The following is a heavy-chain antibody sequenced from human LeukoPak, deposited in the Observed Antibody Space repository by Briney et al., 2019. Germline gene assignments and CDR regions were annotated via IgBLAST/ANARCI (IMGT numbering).Heavy chain of an antibody. CDR1: GGSISSSSYY. D-gene: IGHD6-13*01. CDR3: ARRAPIGAAAGTGCFDY. J-gene: IGHJ4*02. CDR2: IYYSGST. Sequence: PSGTLSLTCTVSGGSISSSSYYWGWIRQPPGKGLEWIGSIYYSGSTHYNPSLKSRVTISVDTSKNQFSLKLSSVTAADTAVYYCARRAPIGAAAGTGCFDYWGQGTLVTVSS. V-gene: IGHV4-39*01.